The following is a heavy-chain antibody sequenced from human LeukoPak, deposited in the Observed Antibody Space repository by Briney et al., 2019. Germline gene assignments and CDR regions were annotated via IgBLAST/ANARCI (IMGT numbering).Heavy chain of an antibody. J-gene: IGHJ3*02. D-gene: IGHD6-13*01. CDR1: GDTVSSNSGV. CDR2: TYYRSKWHY. V-gene: IGHV6-1*01. Sequence: QTLSLTCAISGDTVSSNSGVWNWLRQSPARGLEWLGRTYYRSKWHYDYAVSVKSRITINPDTSNHQFSLQLNSVTPEDTAVYYCATIAAVGYDAFDIWGQGTMVTVSS. CDR3: ATIAAVGYDAFDI.